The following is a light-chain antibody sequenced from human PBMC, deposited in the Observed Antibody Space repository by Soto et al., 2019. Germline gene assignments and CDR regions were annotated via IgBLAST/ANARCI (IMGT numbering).Light chain of an antibody. CDR3: QQYGSSPPYT. CDR1: QSVSGRY. V-gene: IGKV3-20*01. J-gene: IGKJ2*01. CDR2: GAS. Sequence: ENVLTQSPGTLSLSPGERATLSCRASQSVSGRYLAWYQQKPGQAPRLLIYGASSRATGIPDRFSGSGSGTDFTLTISRLEPEDFAVYYCQQYGSSPPYTFGLGTKLEIK.